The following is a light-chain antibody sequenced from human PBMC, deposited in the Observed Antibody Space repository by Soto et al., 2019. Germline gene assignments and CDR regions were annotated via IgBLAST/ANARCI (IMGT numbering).Light chain of an antibody. V-gene: IGKV3-20*01. CDR1: QSVSSSY. Sequence: EIVLTQSPATLSLSPGERATLSCRASQSVSSSYFACYQQQPGQAPRLLIYGSSSRTTSTPNRFSGSGSGKDFTLTISRLEPEDSVVYYWQQYSSSPLTFGGGTKVEIK. J-gene: IGKJ4*01. CDR3: QQYSSSPLT. CDR2: GSS.